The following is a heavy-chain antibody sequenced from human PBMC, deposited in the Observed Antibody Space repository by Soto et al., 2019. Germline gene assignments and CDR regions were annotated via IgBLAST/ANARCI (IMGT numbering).Heavy chain of an antibody. CDR2: IYYSGST. D-gene: IGHD3-22*01. Sequence: SETLSLTCTVSGGSISSGGYYWSWIRQHPGKGLEWIGYIYYSGSTYYNPSLKSRVTISVDTSKNQFSLKLSSVTAADTAVYYCARDIRSGYYYGAFDIWGQGTMVTVSS. CDR3: ARDIRSGYYYGAFDI. J-gene: IGHJ3*02. V-gene: IGHV4-31*03. CDR1: GGSISSGGYY.